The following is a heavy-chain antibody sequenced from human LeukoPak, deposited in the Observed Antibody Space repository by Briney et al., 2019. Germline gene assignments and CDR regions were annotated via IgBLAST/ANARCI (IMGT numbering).Heavy chain of an antibody. V-gene: IGHV3-64*01. CDR2: ITTNGGFT. Sequence: GGSLRLSCAASGFTFSSYAMHWVRPAPGKGPEYVSTITTNGGFTHKANSVKGRFTISRDNSKNTLYLQMGSLRAEDMAVYYCARDTAQTYCSSSTCSVYYYYGMDVWGQGTTVTVSS. CDR1: GFTFSSYA. J-gene: IGHJ6*02. D-gene: IGHD2-2*01. CDR3: ARDTAQTYCSSSTCSVYYYYGMDV.